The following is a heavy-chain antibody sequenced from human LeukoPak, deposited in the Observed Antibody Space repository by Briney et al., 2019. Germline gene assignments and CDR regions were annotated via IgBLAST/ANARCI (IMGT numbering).Heavy chain of an antibody. CDR2: IRSKAYGGTT. J-gene: IGHJ6*04. Sequence: GGSLRLSCTASGFTFGDHAMSWVRQAPGKGLEWVGFIRSKAYGGTTEYAASVKGRFTISRDDSKSIAYLQMNSLKTEDTAVYYCTRAGSDIVVVPAALYYYYGMDVWGKGTTVTVSS. CDR3: TRAGSDIVVVPAALYYYYGMDV. V-gene: IGHV3-49*04. D-gene: IGHD2-2*01. CDR1: GFTFGDHA.